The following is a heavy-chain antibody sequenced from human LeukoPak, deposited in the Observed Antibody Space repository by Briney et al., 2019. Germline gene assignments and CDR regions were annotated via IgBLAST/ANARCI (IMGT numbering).Heavy chain of an antibody. CDR1: GGSISSSSYY. Sequence: SETLSLTCTVSGGSISSSSYYCGWIRQPPGKGLEWIGSIYYSGSTYYNPSLKSRVTISVDTSKNQFSLKLSSVTAADTAVYYCAREKSSGYYFDYWGQGTLVTVSS. CDR3: AREKSSGYYFDY. J-gene: IGHJ4*02. D-gene: IGHD3-22*01. CDR2: IYYSGST. V-gene: IGHV4-39*07.